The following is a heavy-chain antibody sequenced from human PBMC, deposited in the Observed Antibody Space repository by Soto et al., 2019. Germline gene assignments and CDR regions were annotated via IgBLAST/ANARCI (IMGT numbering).Heavy chain of an antibody. CDR1: GGSISSGDYY. J-gene: IGHJ4*02. D-gene: IGHD1-26*01. Sequence: QVQLQESGPGLVKPSQTLSLTCTVSGGSISSGDYYWSWIRQPPGQGLEWIGYIYYSGSTYYNPCLKSRVTISVDTSKHQYSLKLSSVPAADTAVYYCARVGGWVLLTGYFDYWGQGTLVTAS. V-gene: IGHV4-30-4*01. CDR2: IYYSGST. CDR3: ARVGGWVLLTGYFDY.